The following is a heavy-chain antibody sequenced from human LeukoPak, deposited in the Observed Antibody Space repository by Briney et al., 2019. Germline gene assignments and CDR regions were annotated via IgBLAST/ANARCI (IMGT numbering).Heavy chain of an antibody. D-gene: IGHD3-16*01. CDR3: ARVMSASVWRSYGSYYYYYYMDI. J-gene: IGHJ6*03. CDR2: IKQDGSEK. Sequence: GGSLRLSCVPSGFTPSSYWLSWVRPAPGRGRGWVANIKQDGSEKYSVDSVKGRFTISRDNAKNSLYMQMNSLRAEDTAVYYCARVMSASVWRSYGSYYYYYYMDIWGKGTTVTVSS. CDR1: GFTPSSYW. V-gene: IGHV3-7*01.